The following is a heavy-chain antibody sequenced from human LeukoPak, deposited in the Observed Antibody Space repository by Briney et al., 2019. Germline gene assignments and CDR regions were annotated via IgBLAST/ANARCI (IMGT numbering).Heavy chain of an antibody. Sequence: PGGSLRLSCAASGFTFSSYSMNWVRQAPGKGLEWVSSSSSSSYIYYADSVKGRFTISRDNAKNSLYLQMNSLRAEDTAVYYCARDRGIWMDVWGKGTTVTVSS. CDR1: GFTFSSYS. J-gene: IGHJ6*04. V-gene: IGHV3-21*01. CDR3: ARDRGIWMDV. D-gene: IGHD2-15*01. CDR2: SSSSSYI.